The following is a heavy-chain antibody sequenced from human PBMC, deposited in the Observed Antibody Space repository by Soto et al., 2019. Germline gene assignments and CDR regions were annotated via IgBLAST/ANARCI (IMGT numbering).Heavy chain of an antibody. V-gene: IGHV3-23*01. J-gene: IGHJ4*02. CDR2: ISGSGGNS. Sequence: GGSLRLSCAASGFTFSSFAMRWVRQAPGKGLEWVSVISGSGGNSYYADSVKGRFTISRDNSKNTLYLQMNSLRAEDMAVYYCAKPNLYCSSTSCYDYWGQGTLVTVSS. CDR1: GFTFSSFA. D-gene: IGHD2-2*01. CDR3: AKPNLYCSSTSCYDY.